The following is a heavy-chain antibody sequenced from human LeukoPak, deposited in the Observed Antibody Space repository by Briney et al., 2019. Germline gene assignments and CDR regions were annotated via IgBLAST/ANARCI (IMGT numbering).Heavy chain of an antibody. CDR2: IFTSGST. Sequence: SETLSLTCTVSGGSISSYYWSWIRQPAGKGLEWIGRIFTSGSTNYNPSLKSRVTISVDTSKNQFSLRLSSVTAADTAVYYCARVTGYMTEDYFDYWGQGTLITVSS. D-gene: IGHD6-13*01. CDR1: GGSISSYY. CDR3: ARVTGYMTEDYFDY. V-gene: IGHV4-4*07. J-gene: IGHJ4*02.